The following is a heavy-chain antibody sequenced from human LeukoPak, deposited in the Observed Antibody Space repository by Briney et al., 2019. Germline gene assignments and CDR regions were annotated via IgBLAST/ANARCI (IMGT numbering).Heavy chain of an antibody. J-gene: IGHJ5*02. V-gene: IGHV1-2*02. CDR3: ARDRNFGRNWFDP. CDR1: GYTFTGYY. D-gene: IGHD3/OR15-3a*01. Sequence: ASVKVSCKASGYTFTGYYMHWVPQAPGQGLEWMGWINPNSGGTNYAQKFQGRVTMTRDTSISTAYMELSRLRSDDTAVYYCARDRNFGRNWFDPWGQGTLVTVSS. CDR2: INPNSGGT.